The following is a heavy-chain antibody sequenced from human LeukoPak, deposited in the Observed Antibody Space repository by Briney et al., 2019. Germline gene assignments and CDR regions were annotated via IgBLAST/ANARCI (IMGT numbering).Heavy chain of an antibody. CDR2: IKSKTDGGTT. D-gene: IGHD3-10*01. V-gene: IGHV3-15*01. Sequence: PGGSLRLSCAASGFTFSNAWMSWVRQAPGKGLEWVGRIKSKTDGGTTDYAAPVKGRFTSSRDESKNTLYLQMNTLKTEDTAVYYCTTGITMVRGVIHLIDYWGQGTLVTVSS. CDR3: TTGITMVRGVIHLIDY. CDR1: GFTFSNAW. J-gene: IGHJ4*02.